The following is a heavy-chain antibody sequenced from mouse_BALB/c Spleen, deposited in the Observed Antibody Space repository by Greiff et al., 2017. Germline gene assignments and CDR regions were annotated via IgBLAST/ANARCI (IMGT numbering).Heavy chain of an antibody. Sequence: QVQLQQSGAELMKPGASVKISCKATGYTFSSYWIEWVKQRPGHGLEWIGEILPGSGSTNYNEKFKGKATFTADTSSNTAYMQLSSLTSEDSAVYYCARWLLPPYYYAMDYWGQGTSVTVAS. CDR3: ARWLLPPYYYAMDY. D-gene: IGHD2-3*01. CDR1: GYTFSSYW. J-gene: IGHJ4*01. CDR2: ILPGSGST. V-gene: IGHV1-9*01.